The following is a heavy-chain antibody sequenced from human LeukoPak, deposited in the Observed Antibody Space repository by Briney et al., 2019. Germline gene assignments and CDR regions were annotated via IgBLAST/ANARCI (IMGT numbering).Heavy chain of an antibody. J-gene: IGHJ4*02. Sequence: SETLSLTCTVSGGSISSSSYYWGWLHQPPGKGLEWIGSIYYSGSTYYNPSLQSRVTISVDTSKSQFSLKLNSLTAAGTAVYYGARARRDIAMVMPGPGDCWGRGTLVSVSS. CDR1: GGSISSSSYY. V-gene: IGHV4-39*07. CDR2: IYYSGST. D-gene: IGHD5-18*01. CDR3: ARARRDIAMVMPGPGDC.